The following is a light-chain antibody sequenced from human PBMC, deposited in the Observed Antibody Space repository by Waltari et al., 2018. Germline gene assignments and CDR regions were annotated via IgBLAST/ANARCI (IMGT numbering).Light chain of an antibody. CDR3: QQYKSLPRT. CDR2: DAS. J-gene: IGKJ1*01. V-gene: IGKV1-33*01. Sequence: DLQTTQSSSPMSASVGNRVPITCQASQDINNYLSWYQQKPGKAPKLLIYDASNLETGVPSRFSGSGSGTEFTFTINSLHPEDIATCYWQQYKSLPRTFGQGTKVQVK. CDR1: QDINNY.